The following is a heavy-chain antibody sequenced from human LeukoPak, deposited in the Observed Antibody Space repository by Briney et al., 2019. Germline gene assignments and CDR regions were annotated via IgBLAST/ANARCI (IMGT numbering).Heavy chain of an antibody. J-gene: IGHJ4*02. CDR1: GFTFCSYS. CDR3: ARETEPLDYADSTNLDY. D-gene: IGHD4/OR15-4a*01. V-gene: IGHV3-21*01. CDR2: IGSRMGNI. Sequence: PGGALRHSCAAPGFTFCSYSMNWVRQAPGKGLQWVAFIGSRMGNIYYADSVKGRVSISRTNAKDSVYQQLNSLRADDTAVYYCARETEPLDYADSTNLDYWGQGTLVTVSS.